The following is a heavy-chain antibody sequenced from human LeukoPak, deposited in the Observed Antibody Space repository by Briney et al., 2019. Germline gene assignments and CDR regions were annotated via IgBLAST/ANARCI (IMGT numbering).Heavy chain of an antibody. V-gene: IGHV5-51*01. CDR1: GYSFTSYW. CDR2: IYPGDSDT. Sequence: GESLKISCTGSGYSFTSYWIGWVRQMPGKGLEWMGIIYPGDSDTRYSPSFQGQVTISADKSISTAYLQWSSLKASDTAMYYCARLAVAGTGPSNYFDYWGQGTLVTVSS. J-gene: IGHJ4*02. CDR3: ARLAVAGTGPSNYFDY. D-gene: IGHD6-19*01.